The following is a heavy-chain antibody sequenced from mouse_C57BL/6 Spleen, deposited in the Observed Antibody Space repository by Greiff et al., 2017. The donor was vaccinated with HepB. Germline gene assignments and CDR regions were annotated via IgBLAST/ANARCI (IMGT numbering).Heavy chain of an antibody. Sequence: VQLQQSGPELVKPGASVKISCKASGYSFTDYNMNWVKQSNGKSLEWIGVINPNYGTTSYNQKFKGKATLTVDQSSSTAYMQLNSLTSEDSAVYYCGSHGSSSYWYFDVWGTGTTVTVSS. CDR1: GYSFTDYN. D-gene: IGHD1-1*01. CDR3: GSHGSSSYWYFDV. CDR2: INPNYGTT. J-gene: IGHJ1*03. V-gene: IGHV1-39*01.